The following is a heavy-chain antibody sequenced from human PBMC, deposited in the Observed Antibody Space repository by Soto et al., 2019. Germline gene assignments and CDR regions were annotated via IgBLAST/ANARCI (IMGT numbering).Heavy chain of an antibody. J-gene: IGHJ4*02. CDR1: DGSVSSTSYY. V-gene: IGHV4-61*01. CDR2: IHYSGST. Sequence: QVQLQESGPGLVKPSETLSLTCTVSDGSVSSTSYYWSWIRQPPGKGLEWIGYIHYSGSTNYNPSLKSRVTISVDTSKNQFSLKLSSVTAADTAVFYCVRAWEHLYFDYWGQGTLVTVSS. D-gene: IGHD1-26*01. CDR3: VRAWEHLYFDY.